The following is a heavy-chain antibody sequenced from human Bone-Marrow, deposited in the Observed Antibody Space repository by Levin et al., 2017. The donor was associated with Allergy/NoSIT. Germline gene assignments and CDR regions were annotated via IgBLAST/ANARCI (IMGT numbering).Heavy chain of an antibody. CDR3: ARTNYGDYEGHYYYYGMDV. CDR2: IYHSGST. J-gene: IGHJ6*02. D-gene: IGHD4-17*01. CDR1: GYSISSGYY. Sequence: PSETLSLTCTVSGYSISSGYYWGWIRQPPGKGLEWIGSIYHSGSTYYNPSLKSRVTISVDTSKNQFSLKLSSVTAADTAVYYCARTNYGDYEGHYYYYGMDVWGQGTTVTVSS. V-gene: IGHV4-38-2*02.